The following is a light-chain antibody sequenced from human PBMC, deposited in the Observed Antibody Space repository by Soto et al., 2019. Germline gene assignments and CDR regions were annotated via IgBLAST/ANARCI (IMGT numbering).Light chain of an antibody. CDR1: QSVSSSY. CDR3: QQYGSSPST. J-gene: IGKJ1*01. CDR2: DAS. V-gene: IGKV3-20*01. Sequence: EIVMPPSPGTLSLSPGERATLSCRASQSVSSSYLAWYQQKPGQAPRLLIYDASSRATDIPDRFSGSRSGTEFSLSISRLEPEGFAVSYCQQYGSSPSTFGEGTKVE.